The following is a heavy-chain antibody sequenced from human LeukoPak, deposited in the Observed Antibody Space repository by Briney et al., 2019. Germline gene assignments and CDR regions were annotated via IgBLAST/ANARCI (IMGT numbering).Heavy chain of an antibody. Sequence: QTGGSLRLSCAASGFTFSSYAMHWVRQAPGKGLEWVSAISGSGGSTYYADSVKGRFTISRDNSKNTLYLQMNSLRAEDTAVYYCAKVAHYYDSSGYYWDKGFFGYWGQGTLVTVSS. J-gene: IGHJ4*02. V-gene: IGHV3-23*01. D-gene: IGHD3-22*01. CDR2: ISGSGGST. CDR3: AKVAHYYDSSGYYWDKGFFGY. CDR1: GFTFSSYA.